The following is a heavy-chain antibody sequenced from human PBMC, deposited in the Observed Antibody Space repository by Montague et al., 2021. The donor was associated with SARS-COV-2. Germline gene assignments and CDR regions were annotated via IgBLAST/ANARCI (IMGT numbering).Heavy chain of an antibody. V-gene: IGHV4-38-2*02. J-gene: IGHJ3*02. CDR2: IYHSGTT. CDR3: VSEKAGGLRNVFDI. CDR1: GFSIGSGDC. Sequence: SETLSLTRTLSGFSIGSGDCWGWIRQPPGKGLEWIGSIYHSGTTXYNLCRQGRLTISIDTSTYQFSLSLTSVTVADTAVFFCVSEKAGGLRNVFDIWGQGTTVTVSS.